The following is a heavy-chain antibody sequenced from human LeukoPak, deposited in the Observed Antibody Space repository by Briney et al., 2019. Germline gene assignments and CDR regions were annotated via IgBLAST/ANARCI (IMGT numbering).Heavy chain of an antibody. CDR3: ALVGYCSGGSCYDDAFDI. CDR2: ISAYNGNT. J-gene: IGHJ3*02. CDR1: GYTFTSYG. V-gene: IGHV1-18*01. D-gene: IGHD2-15*01. Sequence: ASVKVSYKASGYTFTSYGISWVRQAPGQGLEWMGWISAYNGNTNYAQKLQGRVTMTTDTSTSTAYMELRSLRSDDTAVYYCALVGYCSGGSCYDDAFDIWGQGTMVTVSS.